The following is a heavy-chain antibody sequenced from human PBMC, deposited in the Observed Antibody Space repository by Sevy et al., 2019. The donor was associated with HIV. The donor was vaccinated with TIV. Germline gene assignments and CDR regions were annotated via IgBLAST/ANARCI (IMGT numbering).Heavy chain of an antibody. CDR3: AKGGYCSSTSCYTDYYGMDV. J-gene: IGHJ6*02. V-gene: IGHV3-30*02. CDR1: GFTFSHYA. CDR2: IHFDGGDK. D-gene: IGHD2-2*02. Sequence: GGSLRLSCAASGFTFSHYALHWVRQAPGKGLDWLAFIHFDGGDKYYADSVKGRFTISRDNSKNTLYLQMNSLRAEDTAVYYCAKGGYCSSTSCYTDYYGMDVWGQGTTVTVSS.